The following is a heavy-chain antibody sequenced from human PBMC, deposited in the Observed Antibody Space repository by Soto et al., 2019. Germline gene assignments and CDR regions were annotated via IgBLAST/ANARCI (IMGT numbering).Heavy chain of an antibody. CDR3: AIGTRDYFDTTGPGYGMDV. D-gene: IGHD3-22*01. Sequence: QVQLQESGPGLVKPSQTLSLTCTVSGDSISDVDYYWSWVRPTPREGLEWIGAFYDSGTSYYSPSLKSRLTISIDSSKNQFSLTLTSVTAADTAGYYCAIGTRDYFDTTGPGYGMDVWGQGTTVTVSS. V-gene: IGHV4-30-4*01. J-gene: IGHJ6*02. CDR1: GDSISDVDYY. CDR2: FYDSGTS.